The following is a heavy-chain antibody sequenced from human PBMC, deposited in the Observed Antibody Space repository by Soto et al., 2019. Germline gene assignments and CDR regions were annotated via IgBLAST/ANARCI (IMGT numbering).Heavy chain of an antibody. D-gene: IGHD3-22*01. V-gene: IGHV3-23*01. J-gene: IGHJ4*02. CDR1: GFSFSSHA. CDR2: ISGSADNT. Sequence: EVQLLESGGGLVQPGGSLRLSCAASGFSFSSHAMSWVRQAPGKGLEWVSVISGSADNTYYSDSVKGRFTISRDNSKNTLYLQMNSLRVEDTAAYFCAKHSRDSASCGGEDWGQGTLVTVSS. CDR3: AKHSRDSASCGGED.